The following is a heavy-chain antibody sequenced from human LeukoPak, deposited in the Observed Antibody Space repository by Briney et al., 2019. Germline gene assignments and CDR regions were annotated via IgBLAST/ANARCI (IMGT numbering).Heavy chain of an antibody. D-gene: IGHD2-15*01. CDR2: IYYSGST. J-gene: IGHJ4*02. CDR3: ARDGRVADY. CDR1: GGSISSSSYY. V-gene: IGHV4-39*07. Sequence: SETLSLTCTVSGGSISSSSYYWGWIRQPPGKGLEWIGSIYYSGSTYYNPSLKSRVTISVDTSKNQFSLKLGSVTAADTAVYYCARDGRVADYWGQGTLVTVSS.